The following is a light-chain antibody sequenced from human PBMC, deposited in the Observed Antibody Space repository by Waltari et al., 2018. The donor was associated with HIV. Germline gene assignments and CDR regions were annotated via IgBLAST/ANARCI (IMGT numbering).Light chain of an antibody. CDR2: WAS. Sequence: DIVMTQSPESLAVSLGERAAINCKSSLSVFHGSNNENYLAWYQQKPGQRPKLLIYWASTREFGVPDRFNGSGSGTNFTLTISSLQPEDVASYYCQQYYSTPPTFGQGTKVEI. V-gene: IGKV4-1*01. J-gene: IGKJ1*01. CDR1: LSVFHGSNNENY. CDR3: QQYYSTPPT.